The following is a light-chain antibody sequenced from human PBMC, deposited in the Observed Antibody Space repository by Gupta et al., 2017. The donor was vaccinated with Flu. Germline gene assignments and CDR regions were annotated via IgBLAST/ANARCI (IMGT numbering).Light chain of an antibody. V-gene: IGLV2-14*01. CDR1: SSDVGAYNY. CDR3: SSYTSTSTWV. CDR2: EVS. Sequence: QSALTQPASVSGSPGQSITISCTGTSSDVGAYNYVSWYQQQPGKAPKLMIDEVSNRPSGVSNRFSGSKSGNTASLTISGLQAEDEADDYCSSYTSTSTWVFGGGTKLT. J-gene: IGLJ3*02.